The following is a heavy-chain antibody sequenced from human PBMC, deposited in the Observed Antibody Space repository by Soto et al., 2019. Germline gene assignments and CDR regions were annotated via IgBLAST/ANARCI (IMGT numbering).Heavy chain of an antibody. CDR3: AKAHSMMILDRFDP. J-gene: IGHJ5*02. Sequence: QVQLVESGGGVVQPGKSLRLSCAASGFKFRNYAIHWVRQAPGKGLEWLAVIWFDGSKKYYADSVKGRFTISRDNSKNTLYLHMNTLTPDDSGLFYCAKAHSMMILDRFDPWGHGTLVTVSS. CDR1: GFKFRNYA. V-gene: IGHV3-33*06. D-gene: IGHD3-16*01. CDR2: IWFDGSKK.